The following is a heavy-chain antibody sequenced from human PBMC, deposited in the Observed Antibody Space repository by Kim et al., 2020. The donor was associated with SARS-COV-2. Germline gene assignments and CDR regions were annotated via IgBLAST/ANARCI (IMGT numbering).Heavy chain of an antibody. D-gene: IGHD2-21*02. CDR3: NADSFGACCSNY. J-gene: IGHJ4*02. CDR1: GFTFSGAW. Sequence: GGSLRLSCVASGFTFSGAWMTWVRQAPDKGLEWIGRIRSNTDGGATDYSAPVKGRFTISRDDSKNTLYLQMNSLKTEDTATYYCNADSFGACCSNYWGQGTLVTVSS. CDR2: IRSNTDGGAT. V-gene: IGHV3-15*01.